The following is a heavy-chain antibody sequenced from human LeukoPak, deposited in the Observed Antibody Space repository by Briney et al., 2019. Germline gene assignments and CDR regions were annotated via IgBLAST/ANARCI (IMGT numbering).Heavy chain of an antibody. J-gene: IGHJ4*02. D-gene: IGHD3-16*01. Sequence: GGSLRLSCAASGFTFSSYAMSWVRQAPGKGLEWVSTIGGTDVRTYYADSVKGRFTISRDNSKNTLYLQINSLRAEDTAVYFCAKDRLGGPYFFHYWGQGTLVTVSS. CDR3: AKDRLGGPYFFHY. CDR2: IGGTDVRT. V-gene: IGHV3-23*01. CDR1: GFTFSSYA.